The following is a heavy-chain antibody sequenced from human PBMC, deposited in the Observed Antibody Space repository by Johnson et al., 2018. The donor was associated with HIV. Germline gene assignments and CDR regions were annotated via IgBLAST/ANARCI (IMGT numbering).Heavy chain of an antibody. V-gene: IGHV3-20*04. CDR3: AKGFRIGAGGGGDGFDI. CDR1: GFTFDDYG. CDR2: INWNGDSP. Sequence: VRLVEFGGGVVRPGGSLRLSCAAAGFTFDDYGMSWVRQAPGKGLEWVSGINWNGDSPGYADSVKGRLSISRDNSKNTVYLQMNSLRVDDTAIYYCAKGFRIGAGGGGDGFDIWGQGTMVTVSS. D-gene: IGHD2-8*02. J-gene: IGHJ3*02.